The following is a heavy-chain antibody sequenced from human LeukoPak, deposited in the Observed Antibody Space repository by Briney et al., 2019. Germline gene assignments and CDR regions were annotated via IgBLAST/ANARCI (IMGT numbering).Heavy chain of an antibody. CDR2: ISGSGGNT. D-gene: IGHD2-2*01. V-gene: IGHV3-23*01. CDR3: AKGYEAYRSVPFDY. CDR1: GFTFSSYA. Sequence: GGSLRLSCAASGFTFSSYAMSWVRQAPGKGLEWVSAISGSGGNTYYADSVKGRFTISRDNSKNTLYLQMNSLRAEDTAVYYCAKGYEAYRSVPFDYWGQGTLVTVSS. J-gene: IGHJ4*02.